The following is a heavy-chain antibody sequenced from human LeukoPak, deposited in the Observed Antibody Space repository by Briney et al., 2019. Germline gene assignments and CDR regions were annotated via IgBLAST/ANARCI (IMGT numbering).Heavy chain of an antibody. J-gene: IGHJ4*02. V-gene: IGHV3-48*01. Sequence: PGGSLRLSCAASGFTFSSYSMNWVRQAPGKGLEWVSYISSSSSTIYYADSVKGRFTISRDNAKNSLYLQMNSLRAEDTAVYYCARREYYYGSGSYYFFDYWGQGTLVTVSS. CDR1: GFTFSSYS. D-gene: IGHD3-10*01. CDR2: ISSSSSTI. CDR3: ARREYYYGSGSYYFFDY.